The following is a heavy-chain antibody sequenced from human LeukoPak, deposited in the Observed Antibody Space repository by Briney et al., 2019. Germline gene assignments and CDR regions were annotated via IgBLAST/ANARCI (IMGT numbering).Heavy chain of an antibody. CDR2: IYHSGST. CDR3: ARDRSTYFDY. Sequence: SETLSLTCTVSGYSISSDYYWGWIRQPPGKGLEWIGSIYHSGSTNYNPSLKSRVTISVDTSKNQFSLKLSSVTAADTAVYYCARDRSTYFDYWGQGTLVTVSS. V-gene: IGHV4-38-2*02. J-gene: IGHJ4*02. CDR1: GYSISSDYY.